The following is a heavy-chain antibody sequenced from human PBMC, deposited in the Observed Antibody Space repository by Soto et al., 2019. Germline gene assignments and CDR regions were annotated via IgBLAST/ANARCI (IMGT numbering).Heavy chain of an antibody. CDR3: ARKTARDFWSGYTDY. V-gene: IGHV4-34*01. CDR2: INHSGST. J-gene: IGHJ4*02. CDR1: GGSFSGYY. D-gene: IGHD3-3*01. Sequence: TSETLSLTCAVYGGSFSGYYWSWIRQPPGKGLEWIGEINHSGSTNYNPSLKSRVTISVDTSKNQFSLKLSSVTAADTAVYYCARKTARDFWSGYTDYWGQGTLVTVSS.